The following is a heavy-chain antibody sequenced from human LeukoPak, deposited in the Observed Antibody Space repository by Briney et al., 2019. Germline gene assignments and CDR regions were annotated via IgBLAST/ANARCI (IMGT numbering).Heavy chain of an antibody. J-gene: IGHJ4*02. V-gene: IGHV3-13*04. CDR1: GFTLRNYD. CDR2: AGTADDT. CDR3: ARVAGSRTIYYFDY. D-gene: IGHD3-10*01. Sequence: GGSLRLSCAATGFTLRNYDMHWVRQATGKGLEWVAAAGTADDTYYAASVKGRFTISREDARNSLYLQMDSLSAGDTAAYYCARVAGSRTIYYFDYWGQGTLVTVSS.